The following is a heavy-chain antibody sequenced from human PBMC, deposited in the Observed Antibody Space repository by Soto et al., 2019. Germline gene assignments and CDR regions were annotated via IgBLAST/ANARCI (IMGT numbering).Heavy chain of an antibody. CDR3: ARDPPPPDY. CDR2: LSAYNGNT. V-gene: IGHV1-18*01. CDR1: GYTFASYA. Sequence: QVQLVQSGAEVKKPGASVKVSCKASGYTFASYAISWMRQAPGQGLEWMGWLSAYNGNTNYAQKLQGRVTMTTDTSTSTVYMELRRLRSDDASLYYFARDPPPPDYWGQGTLVTVSS. J-gene: IGHJ4*02.